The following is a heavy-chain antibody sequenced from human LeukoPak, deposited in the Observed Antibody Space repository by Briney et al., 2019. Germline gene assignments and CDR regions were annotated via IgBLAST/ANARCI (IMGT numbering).Heavy chain of an antibody. Sequence: PSETLSLTCTISGGSISSYYWSWIRQPPGKGLEWIGYIYYSGSTNYNPSLKSRVTISVDTSKNQFSLKLSSVTAADTAVYYCARTNIVVVFYYYYGMDVWGQGTTVTVSS. CDR3: ARTNIVVVFYYYYGMDV. J-gene: IGHJ6*02. CDR2: IYYSGST. V-gene: IGHV4-59*12. D-gene: IGHD2-2*01. CDR1: GGSISSYY.